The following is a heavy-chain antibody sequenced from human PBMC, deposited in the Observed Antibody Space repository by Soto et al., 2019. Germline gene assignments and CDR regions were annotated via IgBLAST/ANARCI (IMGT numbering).Heavy chain of an antibody. CDR2: IYSGGST. J-gene: IGHJ4*02. D-gene: IGHD6-6*01. CDR3: ARHGLGSSSSEIDY. CDR1: GFTVSSNY. V-gene: IGHV3-53*01. Sequence: PGGSLRLSCAASGFTVSSNYMSWVRQAPGKGLEWVSVIYSGGSTYYADSVKGRFTISRDNSKNTLYLQMNSLRAEDTAVYYCARHGLGSSSSEIDYGGQGTLVTGSS.